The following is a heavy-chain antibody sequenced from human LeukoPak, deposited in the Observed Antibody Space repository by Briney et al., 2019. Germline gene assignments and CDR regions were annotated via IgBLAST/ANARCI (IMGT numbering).Heavy chain of an antibody. J-gene: IGHJ5*02. Sequence: SETLSLTCAVYGGSFSGYYWSWIRQPPGKGLEWIGEINHSGSTNYNPSLKSRVTISVGTSKNQFSLKLSSVTAADTAVYYCARGRAPPMVRGVIITWFDPWGQGTLVTVSS. CDR3: ARGRAPPMVRGVIITWFDP. CDR1: GGSFSGYY. D-gene: IGHD3-10*01. CDR2: INHSGST. V-gene: IGHV4-34*01.